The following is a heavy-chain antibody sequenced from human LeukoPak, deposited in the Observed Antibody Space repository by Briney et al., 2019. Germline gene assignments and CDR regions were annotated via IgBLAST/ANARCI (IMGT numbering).Heavy chain of an antibody. CDR1: GFAFNSYG. V-gene: IGHV3-48*04. D-gene: IGHD3-22*01. CDR3: ARANYYETSGFDY. J-gene: IGHJ4*02. CDR2: ISSSASAR. Sequence: GGSLRLSCAASGFAFNSYGMNWVRQAPGKGLEWVSYISSSASARYYADSVKGRFTISRDNAKNSLYLQMNSLRAEDTAVYYCARANYYETSGFDYWGQGTLVTVSS.